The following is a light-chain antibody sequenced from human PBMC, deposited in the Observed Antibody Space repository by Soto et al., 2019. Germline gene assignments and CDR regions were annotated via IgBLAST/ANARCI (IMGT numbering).Light chain of an antibody. J-gene: IGKJ4*01. CDR1: QSVTSDY. Sequence: EIVLTQSPGTLSLSPGERATLSCRASQSVTSDYLAWYQQRPGQPPRLLIYGASSRATGIPDRFSGSGSGTDFTLIISGLESEDFAVYYCQQYSSSPRTFGGGTKVEIK. V-gene: IGKV3-20*01. CDR3: QQYSSSPRT. CDR2: GAS.